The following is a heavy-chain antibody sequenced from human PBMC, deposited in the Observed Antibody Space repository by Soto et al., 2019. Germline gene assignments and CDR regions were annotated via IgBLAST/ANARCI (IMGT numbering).Heavy chain of an antibody. Sequence: GGALRLSGAASGFTLSSYWMSWVRQAPGKGLEWVANIKQDGSEKYYVDSVKGRFTISRDNTKKSLYLQMKSLRAEDTAVYYWARETMYDILTGYFDYWGQGPLVTSPQ. V-gene: IGHV3-7*01. CDR3: ARETMYDILTGYFDY. CDR1: GFTLSSYW. D-gene: IGHD3-9*01. CDR2: IKQDGSEK. J-gene: IGHJ4*02.